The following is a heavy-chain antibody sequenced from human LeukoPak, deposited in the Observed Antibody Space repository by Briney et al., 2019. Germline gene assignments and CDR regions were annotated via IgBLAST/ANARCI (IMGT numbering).Heavy chain of an antibody. CDR2: INGDGSRT. CDR1: GFTFSTNW. J-gene: IGHJ4*02. Sequence: GGSLRLSCAASGFTFSTNWMHWVRQAPGKGLVWVSRINGDGSRTNYADSVEGRFTISRDNAKNTVYLQMNSLRAEDTAVYYCARGATYAYYFDYWGQGILVTVSS. D-gene: IGHD4-17*01. CDR3: ARGATYAYYFDY. V-gene: IGHV3-74*01.